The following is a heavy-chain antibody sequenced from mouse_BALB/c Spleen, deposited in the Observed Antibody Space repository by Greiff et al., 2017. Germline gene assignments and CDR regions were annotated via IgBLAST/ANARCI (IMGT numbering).Heavy chain of an antibody. CDR2: IWAGGST. CDR1: GFSLTSYG. CDR3: AGGDYGNLYAMDY. J-gene: IGHJ4*01. D-gene: IGHD2-1*01. V-gene: IGHV2-9*02. Sequence: VKLVESGPGLVAPSQSLSITCTVSGFSLTSYGVHWVRQPPGKGLEWLGVIWAGGSTNYNSALMSRLSISKDNSKSQVFLKMNSLQTDDTAMYYCAGGDYGNLYAMDYWGQGTSVTVSS.